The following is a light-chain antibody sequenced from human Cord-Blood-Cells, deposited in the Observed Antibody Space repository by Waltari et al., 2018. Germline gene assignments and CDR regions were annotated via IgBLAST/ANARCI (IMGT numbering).Light chain of an antibody. J-gene: IGLJ1*01. V-gene: IGLV2-14*01. CDR2: DVS. CDR1: SSDVGGYNY. Sequence: QSALTQPASVSGSPGQSITISCTGTSSDVGGYNYVSWYQQHPGKAPKLMIYDVSKRTSGVSKRFSGAKSGNTASLTISGVQAEDEADYYCSSYTSSSTLYVFGTGTKVTVL. CDR3: SSYTSSSTLYV.